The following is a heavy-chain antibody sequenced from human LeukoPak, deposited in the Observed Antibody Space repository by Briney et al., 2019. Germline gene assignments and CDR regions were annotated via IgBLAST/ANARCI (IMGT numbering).Heavy chain of an antibody. Sequence: SETLSLTCAVYGGSFSGYYWSWIRQPPGKGLEWIGEINHSGSTNYNPSLKSRVTISVDTSKNQFSLKLSSVTAADTAVYYCARGGWKYCSGGSCYFDYWGQGTLVTVSS. D-gene: IGHD2-15*01. CDR3: ARGGWKYCSGGSCYFDY. V-gene: IGHV4-34*01. J-gene: IGHJ4*02. CDR1: GGSFSGYY. CDR2: INHSGST.